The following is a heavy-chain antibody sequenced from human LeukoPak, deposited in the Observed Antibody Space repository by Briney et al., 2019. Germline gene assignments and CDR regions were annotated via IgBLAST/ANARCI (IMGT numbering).Heavy chain of an antibody. Sequence: PGGSLRLSCAASGFIFGKYWVSWVRQAPGKGLEWVANIKLDGSEKNYVDSVKGRFTISRDNTKNSLYLQMNSLRAEDTAVFYCARDQYDTWSRRGNFDSWGQGTLVIVSS. CDR2: IKLDGSEK. V-gene: IGHV3-7*03. J-gene: IGHJ4*02. CDR3: ARDQYDTWSRRGNFDS. D-gene: IGHD3-3*01. CDR1: GFIFGKYW.